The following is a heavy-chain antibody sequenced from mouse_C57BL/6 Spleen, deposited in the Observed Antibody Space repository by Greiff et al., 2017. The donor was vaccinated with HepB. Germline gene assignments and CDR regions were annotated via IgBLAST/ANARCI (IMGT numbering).Heavy chain of an antibody. D-gene: IGHD1-1*01. J-gene: IGHJ4*01. CDR3: ARSYADYYGSSPDYYAMDY. V-gene: IGHV1-72*01. CDR1: GYTFNSYW. CDR2: IDPNSGGT. Sequence: QVQLQQPGAELVKPGASVKLSCKASGYTFNSYWMHWVKQRPGRGLEWIGRIDPNSGGTKYNEKFQSKATLTVDKPSSTAYMQLSSLTSEDSAVYYCARSYADYYGSSPDYYAMDYWGQGTSVTVSS.